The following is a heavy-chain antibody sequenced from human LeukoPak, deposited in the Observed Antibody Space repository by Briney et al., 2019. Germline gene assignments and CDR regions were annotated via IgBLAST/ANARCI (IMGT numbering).Heavy chain of an antibody. J-gene: IGHJ4*02. CDR3: ARFDYYDSSGYYYGY. Sequence: ASVKVSCKASGYTFTSYGISWVRQAPGQGLEWMGWISAYNGNTSYAQKLQGRVTMTTDTSTSTAYVELRSLRSDDTAVYYCARFDYYDSSGYYYGYWGQGTLVTVSS. CDR1: GYTFTSYG. V-gene: IGHV1-18*01. D-gene: IGHD3-22*01. CDR2: ISAYNGNT.